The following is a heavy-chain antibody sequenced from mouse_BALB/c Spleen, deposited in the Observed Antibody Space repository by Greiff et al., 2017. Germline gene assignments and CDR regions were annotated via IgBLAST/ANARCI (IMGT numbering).Heavy chain of an antibody. J-gene: IGHJ4*01. D-gene: IGHD2-14*01. CDR2: INPGSGGT. Sequence: QVQLQQSGAELVRPGTSVKVSCKASGYAFTNYLIEWVKQRPGQGLEWIGVINPGSGGTNYNEKFKGKATLTADKSSSTAYMQLSSLTSDDSAVYFCARNYRYGYAMDYWGQGTSVTVSS. V-gene: IGHV1-54*01. CDR1: GYAFTNYL. CDR3: ARNYRYGYAMDY.